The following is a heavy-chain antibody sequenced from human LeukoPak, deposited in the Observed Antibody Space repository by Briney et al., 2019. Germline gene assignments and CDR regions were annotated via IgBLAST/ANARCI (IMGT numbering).Heavy chain of an antibody. CDR3: AREGIVVPAAMGGIDS. V-gene: IGHV1-2*02. Sequence: ASVKVSCKASGYTFTGYYMHWVRQAPGQGLEWMGWINPNSGGTNYAQKFQGRVTMTRDTSISTAYMELSRLRSDDTAVYYCAREGIVVPAAMGGIDSWGQGTLVTVSS. CDR1: GYTFTGYY. J-gene: IGHJ4*02. CDR2: INPNSGGT. D-gene: IGHD2-2*01.